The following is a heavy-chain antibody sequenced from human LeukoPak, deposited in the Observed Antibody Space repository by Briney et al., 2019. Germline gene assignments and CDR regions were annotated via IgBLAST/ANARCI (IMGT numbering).Heavy chain of an antibody. Sequence: SETLSLTCTVSGGSINNGGYYWSWIRQHPGKGLEWIGYIYYSGSTYYNPSLKSRVTISVDTSKNQFPLNLSSVTAADTAVYYCARKGATTYYFEYWGQGTLVTVSS. CDR2: IYYSGST. V-gene: IGHV4-31*03. CDR3: ARKGATTYYFEY. CDR1: GGSINNGGYY. D-gene: IGHD5-24*01. J-gene: IGHJ4*02.